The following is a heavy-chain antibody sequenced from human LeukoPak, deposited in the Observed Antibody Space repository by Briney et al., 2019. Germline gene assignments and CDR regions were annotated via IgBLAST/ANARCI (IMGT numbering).Heavy chain of an antibody. CDR3: ARGPRSGGSYCLSQIHAFDI. J-gene: IGHJ3*02. CDR2: INHSGST. CDR1: GGSFSGYY. Sequence: SETLSLTCAVYGGSFSGYYWSWIRQPPGKGLEWIGEINHSGSTNYNPSLKSRVTISVDTSKNQFSLKLSSVTAADTAVYYCARGPRSGGSYCLSQIHAFDIWGQGTMVTVSS. D-gene: IGHD1-26*01. V-gene: IGHV4-34*01.